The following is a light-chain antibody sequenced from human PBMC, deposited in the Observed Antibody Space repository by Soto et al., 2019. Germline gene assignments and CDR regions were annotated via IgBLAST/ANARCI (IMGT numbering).Light chain of an antibody. CDR3: CSYAGSSTVYV. CDR1: SSDVGNYNL. CDR2: EVS. Sequence: QSALTQPASVSGSPGQSIAISCTGTSSDVGNYNLVSWYQQHPGKAPKVMIYEVSKRPSGVSNRFSGSKSGNTASLTISGLQAEDEAEYYCCSYAGSSTVYVFGTGTKLTVL. V-gene: IGLV2-23*02. J-gene: IGLJ1*01.